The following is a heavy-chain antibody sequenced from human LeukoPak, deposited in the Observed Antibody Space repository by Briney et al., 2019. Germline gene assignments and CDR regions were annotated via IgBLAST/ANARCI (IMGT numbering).Heavy chain of an antibody. V-gene: IGHV3-74*01. Sequence: GGSLRLSCAASGFAFNTYWMHCVRQAPGKGLVWVSLIKSENDGSTTTYADSVKGRFTISRDDAKNTLYLQMNSLRAEDTAVYYCAVDRRGYGGHGTFEYWGQGTLVTVSS. CDR3: AVDRRGYGGHGTFEY. J-gene: IGHJ4*02. CDR1: GFAFNTYW. CDR2: IKSENDGSTT. D-gene: IGHD5-12*01.